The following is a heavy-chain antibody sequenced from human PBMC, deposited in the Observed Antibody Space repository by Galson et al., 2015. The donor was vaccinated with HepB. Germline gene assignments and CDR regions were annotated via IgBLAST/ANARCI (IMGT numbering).Heavy chain of an antibody. J-gene: IGHJ6*02. Sequence: SLRLSCAASGFSFSGSAMHWVRQASGKGLEWVGRIRSKFNNYATAYAESVRGRFTISRDDSMNTAYLQMNSLRAEDTAVYYCAKVGDIVVVPAAIGSSGGIDEYYYGMDVWGQGTTVTVSS. CDR1: GFSFSGSA. D-gene: IGHD2-2*01. CDR3: AKVGDIVVVPAAIGSSGGIDEYYYGMDV. CDR2: IRSKFNNYAT. V-gene: IGHV3-73*01.